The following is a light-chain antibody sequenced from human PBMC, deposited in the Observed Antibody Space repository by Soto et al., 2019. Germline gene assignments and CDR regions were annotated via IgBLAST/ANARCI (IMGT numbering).Light chain of an antibody. J-gene: IGKJ1*01. Sequence: DIVMTQSPDSLAVSLGERATINCKSSQSVLYSSNNKNYLAWYQQKPGQPPKLLIYWASTRESGFPDRFSGSGSGTDFTLTISSLQAEDVAVYYCQQYYITHRTFGQGTKVEIK. CDR3: QQYYITHRT. CDR2: WAS. CDR1: QSVLYSSNNKNY. V-gene: IGKV4-1*01.